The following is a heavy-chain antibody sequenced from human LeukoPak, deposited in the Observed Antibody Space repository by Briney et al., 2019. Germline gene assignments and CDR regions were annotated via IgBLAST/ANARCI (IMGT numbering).Heavy chain of an antibody. J-gene: IGHJ4*02. CDR3: ARPKKVSLDPPPWIDY. V-gene: IGHV5-51*01. CDR2: IYPGDSDT. D-gene: IGHD2-8*01. CDR1: GYSFTSYW. Sequence: GEALKIYCQGSGYSFTSYWIGWVRQMPGKGLEWMGIIYPGDSDTRYSPSFQAQVSIQVDKSISTAYLPGSSLKASGTAMYYCARPKKVSLDPPPWIDYWGQGTLGTVSS.